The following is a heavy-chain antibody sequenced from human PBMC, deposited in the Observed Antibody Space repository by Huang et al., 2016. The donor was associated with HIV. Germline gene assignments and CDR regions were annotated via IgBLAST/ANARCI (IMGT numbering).Heavy chain of an antibody. CDR2: ISASSGDT. J-gene: IGHJ3*02. D-gene: IGHD3-22*01. CDR1: GSTFTSYG. CDR3: ARDPKYHRIGYYRQRRGIDI. V-gene: IGHV1-18*01. Sequence: QIQLMQSGPELKQPGASVTVSCKASGSTFTSYGIPWVRQAPGQGPAWMGWISASSGDTEYAQKFQGRVTLTTDTSTNIAYMELRSLRSDDTAKYYCARDPKYHRIGYYRQRRGIDIWGQGTMVIVSS.